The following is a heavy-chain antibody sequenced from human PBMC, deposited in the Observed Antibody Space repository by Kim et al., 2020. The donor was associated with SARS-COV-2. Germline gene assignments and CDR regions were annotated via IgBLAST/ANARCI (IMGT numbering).Heavy chain of an antibody. Sequence: SETLSLTCTVSVGSISSYYWSWIRQPPGKGLEWIGYIYYSGSTNYNPSLNSRVTISLDTSKNQFSLKLSSVTAADTAVNYFARAWRNTMIVRDTPPGFDP. CDR3: ARAWRNTMIVRDTPPGFDP. CDR1: VGSISSYY. J-gene: IGHJ5*02. D-gene: IGHD3-22*01. CDR2: IYYSGST. V-gene: IGHV4-59*01.